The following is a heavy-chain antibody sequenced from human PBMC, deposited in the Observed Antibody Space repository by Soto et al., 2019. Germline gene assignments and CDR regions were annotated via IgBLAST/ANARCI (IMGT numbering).Heavy chain of an antibody. CDR2: IGDDASNQ. D-gene: IGHD2-15*01. Sequence: GGSLRLSCAASGFTVSSCGMNRVRRAPAKGREWVSVIGDDASNQYYADPVKGRFTTSRDNSKNTLYLQMNSLRAEDTAVYYCARDYCSGGSCQVFDYWGQGTLVTVSS. CDR3: ARDYCSGGSCQVFDY. J-gene: IGHJ4*02. CDR1: GFTVSSCG. V-gene: IGHV3-33*01.